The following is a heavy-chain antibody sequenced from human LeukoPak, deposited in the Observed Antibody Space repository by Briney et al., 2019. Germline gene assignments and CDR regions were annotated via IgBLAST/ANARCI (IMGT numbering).Heavy chain of an antibody. V-gene: IGHV3-74*01. J-gene: IGHJ4*02. D-gene: IGHD4-17*01. CDR2: INSDGSST. CDR1: GFTFSSYW. Sequence: GGSLRLSCAASGFTFSSYWMHWVRQAPGKGVVLVVRINSDGSSTSYADSVKGRFTISRDNAKNTLYLQMNSLRAEDTAVYYCNGDYYYWGQGTLVTVSS. CDR3: NGDYYY.